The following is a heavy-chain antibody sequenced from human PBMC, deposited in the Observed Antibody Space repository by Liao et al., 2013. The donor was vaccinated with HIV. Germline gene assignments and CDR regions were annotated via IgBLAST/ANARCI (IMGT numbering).Heavy chain of an antibody. V-gene: IGHV4-34*01. Sequence: QVQLQQWGAGLLKPSETLSLTCAVYGGSFSGYNWTWIRQSPGRGLEWIGEINHSGRTNYNPSLKSRVTISTDTSKNQFSLKLTSATAADTAVYYCARASVERFLVLKYFHYMDVWGKGTTVTVSS. CDR3: ARASVERFLVLKYFHYMDV. D-gene: IGHD6-6*01. CDR1: GGSFSGYN. CDR2: INHSGRT. J-gene: IGHJ6*03.